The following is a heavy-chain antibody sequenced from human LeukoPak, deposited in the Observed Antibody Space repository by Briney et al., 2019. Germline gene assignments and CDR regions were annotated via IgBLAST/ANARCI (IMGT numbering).Heavy chain of an antibody. V-gene: IGHV4-39*01. CDR1: GGSISSSSYY. Sequence: SETLSLTCTVSGGSISSSSYYWDWIRQSPGKGLEWIGNIYYSGTTFYNPSLRSRVTISIDPSRNQFSLKLSSVTAADTAVYYCARRRGITPNCFDPWGQGTLVTVSS. CDR3: ARRRGITPNCFDP. CDR2: IYYSGTT. D-gene: IGHD3-10*01. J-gene: IGHJ5*02.